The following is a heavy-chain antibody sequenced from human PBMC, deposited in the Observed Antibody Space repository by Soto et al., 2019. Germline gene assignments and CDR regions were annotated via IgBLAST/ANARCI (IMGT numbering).Heavy chain of an antibody. CDR3: ARDLSAGVPAATWFDP. CDR1: GGSIRSVGYS. J-gene: IGHJ5*02. Sequence: PSETQSLPWTVFGGSIRSVGYSWSRIRKNPGKGLEWIGYIYYSGSTYYNPFLKSRVTISVDTSKNQFSLKLSSVTAADTAVYYCARDLSAGVPAATWFDPWGQGTLVTVSS. D-gene: IGHD2-2*01. CDR2: IYYSGST. V-gene: IGHV4-31*02.